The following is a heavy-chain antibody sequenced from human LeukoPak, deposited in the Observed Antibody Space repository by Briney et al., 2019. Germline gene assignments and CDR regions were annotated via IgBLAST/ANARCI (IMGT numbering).Heavy chain of an antibody. J-gene: IGHJ4*02. CDR2: IYWDDDK. CDR1: GFSLRTSGVG. Sequence: SGPTLVNPTQTLTLTCTFSGFSLRTSGVGVGWIRQPPGKALEWLALIYWDDDKRYSPSLKSRLTITKDHSKNQVVLTMTNMDPVDTATYYCAHYSGYDLYSSGWYVYWGQGTLVTVSS. V-gene: IGHV2-5*02. D-gene: IGHD6-19*01. CDR3: AHYSGYDLYSSGWYVY.